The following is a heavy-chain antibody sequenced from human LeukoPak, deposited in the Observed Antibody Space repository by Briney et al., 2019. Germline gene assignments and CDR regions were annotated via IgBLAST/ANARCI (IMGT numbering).Heavy chain of an antibody. V-gene: IGHV4-4*07. CDR3: ARDSAARAYDI. CDR2: IYTSGST. J-gene: IGHJ3*02. D-gene: IGHD1-26*01. Sequence: SETLSLTCNVSGGSMTSYYWSWIRKPAGKGLEWIGRIYTSGSTNYSPSLRSRVAMSVDTSNNHFSLNLSSVTAADTAVYYCARDSAARAYDIWGRGTMVTV. CDR1: GGSMTSYY.